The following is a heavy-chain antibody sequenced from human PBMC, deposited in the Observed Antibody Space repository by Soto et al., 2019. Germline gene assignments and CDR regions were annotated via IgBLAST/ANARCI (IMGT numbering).Heavy chain of an antibody. J-gene: IGHJ4*02. V-gene: IGHV4-39*01. CDR3: ARASTVTTAARFDS. Sequence: PSETLSLTCAVSGGSISGSYYYWGSLRQSPGRGPEWIGSVFYTGFTSYNPSLESRVSVSVDTSKNQFSLKLISVTATDTAVYYCARASTVTTAARFDSWGQGALVTVSS. D-gene: IGHD4-17*01. CDR1: GGSISGSYYY. CDR2: VFYTGFT.